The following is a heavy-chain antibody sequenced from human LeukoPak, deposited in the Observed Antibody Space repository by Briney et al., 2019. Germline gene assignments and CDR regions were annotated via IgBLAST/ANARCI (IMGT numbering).Heavy chain of an antibody. CDR1: GGSFSGYY. V-gene: IGHV4-34*01. J-gene: IGHJ4*02. D-gene: IGHD3-3*01. CDR2: INHSGST. CDR3: ARDTGATIFGVVIPGYYFDY. Sequence: SETLSLTCAVYGGSFSGYYWSWIRQPPGKGLEWIGEINHSGSTNYNPSLKSRVTISVDTSKNQFSLKLSSATAADTAVYYCARDTGATIFGVVIPGYYFDYWGQGTLVTVSS.